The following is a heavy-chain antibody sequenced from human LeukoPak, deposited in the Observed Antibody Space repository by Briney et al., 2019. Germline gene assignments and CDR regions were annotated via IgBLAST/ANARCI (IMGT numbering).Heavy chain of an antibody. V-gene: IGHV3-20*04. J-gene: IGHJ5*02. CDR3: ARGINWVYT. Sequence: GGSLRLSCAASGFTFDDYGMTGLRQAPGKGLEWVSGINWNGDSTGYADSTKGRFTISRDNAKNSLYLQMNSLRAEDTALYYCARGINWVYTSGQGILVTVSS. CDR1: GFTFDDYG. CDR2: INWNGDST.